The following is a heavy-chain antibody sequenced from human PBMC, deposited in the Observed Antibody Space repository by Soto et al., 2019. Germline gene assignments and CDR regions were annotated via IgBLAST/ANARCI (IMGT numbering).Heavy chain of an antibody. Sequence: QVQLQESGPGLVKPSQTLSLTCTVSGGSISSGGYYWSWIRQHPGKGLEWIGYIYYSGSAYYNTSRHSRVTISLNTSQDQFSLKLSSVTAADTAVYYCAVSRDGYSMDVWGQGTTVTVSS. CDR1: GGSISSGGYY. CDR2: IYYSGSA. V-gene: IGHV4-31*03. CDR3: AVSRDGYSMDV. D-gene: IGHD2-2*01. J-gene: IGHJ6*02.